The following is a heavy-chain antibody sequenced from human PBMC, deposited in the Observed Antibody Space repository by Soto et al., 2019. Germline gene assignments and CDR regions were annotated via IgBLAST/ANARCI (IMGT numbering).Heavy chain of an antibody. J-gene: IGHJ3*02. Sequence: EVQLVESGGGLVKPGGSLRLSCAASGFTFSSYSMNWVRQAPGKGLEWVSSISSSSSYIYYADSVKGRFTISRDNAKNSLYHQMNSLRAEDTAVYYCARITMRTHDAFDIWGQGTMVTVSS. CDR2: ISSSSSYI. V-gene: IGHV3-21*01. CDR3: ARITMRTHDAFDI. CDR1: GFTFSSYS. D-gene: IGHD3-22*01.